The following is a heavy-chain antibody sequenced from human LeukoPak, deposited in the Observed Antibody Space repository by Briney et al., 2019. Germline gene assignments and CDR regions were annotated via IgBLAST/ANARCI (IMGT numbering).Heavy chain of an antibody. D-gene: IGHD4-17*01. Sequence: GGSLRLSCAASGFTFSSYAMNWVRQAPGKGLEWVSAIGASGAYTFYADSVKGRFTISRDNSRNPLYLQMNSLRAEDTAVYYCAKRPTMTTVTTPSWRVCDSWGQGTLVTVSS. J-gene: IGHJ4*02. V-gene: IGHV3-23*01. CDR1: GFTFSSYA. CDR3: AKRPTMTTVTTPSWRVCDS. CDR2: IGASGAYT.